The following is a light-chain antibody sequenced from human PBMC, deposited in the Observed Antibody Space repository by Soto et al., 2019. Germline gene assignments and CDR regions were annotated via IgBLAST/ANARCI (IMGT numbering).Light chain of an antibody. CDR2: EVT. Sequence: QSALTQPASVSGSPGQSIAISCTGSSSDIGIYKYVSWYQQHPGKVPKLIIYEVTNRPSGVSNRFSGSKSGNTASLAISGLRSEDEADYYCSAWDDSLSGLAFGGGTKLTVL. CDR1: SSDIGIYKY. CDR3: SAWDDSLSGLA. J-gene: IGLJ2*01. V-gene: IGLV2-14*01.